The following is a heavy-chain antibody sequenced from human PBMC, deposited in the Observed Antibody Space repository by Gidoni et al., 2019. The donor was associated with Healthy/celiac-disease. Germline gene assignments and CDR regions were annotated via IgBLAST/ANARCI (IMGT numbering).Heavy chain of an antibody. V-gene: IGHV3-23*01. CDR2: ISGSGGST. D-gene: IGHD1-26*01. CDR3: ANAYGGSSTRDDAFDI. Sequence: EVQLLEAGGGLVQPGGSLRLSCAASGFTFSRYAMSWVRQAPGKGLEWVSAISGSGGSTYYADSVKGRFTISRDNSKNTLYLQMNSLRAEDTAVYYCANAYGGSSTRDDAFDIWGQGTMVTVSS. CDR1: GFTFSRYA. J-gene: IGHJ3*02.